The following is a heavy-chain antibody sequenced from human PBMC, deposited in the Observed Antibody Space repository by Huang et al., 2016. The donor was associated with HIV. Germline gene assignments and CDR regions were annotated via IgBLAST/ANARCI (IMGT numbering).Heavy chain of an antibody. CDR2: IIPTTGKA. CDR1: GGSFRNFA. Sequence: QVQLVQSGAEVKKPGSSVKVSCKASGGSFRNFAIGWVRQAPGQGLEWMGGIIPTTGKANSEQKFQGRVTIIADESTSTAYMELSSLRSEDTAVYYCATVDYYDTSGPQRGYFDNWGQGTLVTVSS. V-gene: IGHV1-69*01. CDR3: ATVDYYDTSGPQRGYFDN. J-gene: IGHJ4*02. D-gene: IGHD3-22*01.